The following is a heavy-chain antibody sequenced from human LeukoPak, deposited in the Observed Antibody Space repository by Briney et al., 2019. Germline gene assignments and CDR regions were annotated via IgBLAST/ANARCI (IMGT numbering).Heavy chain of an antibody. CDR3: ATATGSNDYGDYLRN. Sequence: PGGSLRLSCAASGFTVSSKYISWVRQAPGKGLEWVSVIYSDGGGTYYADSVRGRFIISRDNSKNTLYLQMNSLRAEDTAVYYCATATGSNDYGDYLRNWGQGTLVTVSS. CDR1: GFTVSSKY. V-gene: IGHV3-53*01. CDR2: IYSDGGGT. D-gene: IGHD4-17*01. J-gene: IGHJ4*02.